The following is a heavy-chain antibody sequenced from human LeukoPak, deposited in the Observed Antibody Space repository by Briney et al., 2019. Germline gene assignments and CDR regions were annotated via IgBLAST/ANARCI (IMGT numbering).Heavy chain of an antibody. J-gene: IGHJ1*01. CDR1: GFTFSRYW. Sequence: GGSLRLSCAASGFTFSRYWMSWVRQTPEKGLECVANIKQDGSDKFHVDSVRGRFTISRDNAKNSLYLQMNSLRVEDTALYYCARDPWADSSGFPLHHWGQGTLVTVSS. V-gene: IGHV3-7*03. CDR2: IKQDGSDK. D-gene: IGHD3-22*01. CDR3: ARDPWADSSGFPLHH.